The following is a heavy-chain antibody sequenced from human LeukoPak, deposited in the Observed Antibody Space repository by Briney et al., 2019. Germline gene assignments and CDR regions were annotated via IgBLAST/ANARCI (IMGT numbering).Heavy chain of an antibody. D-gene: IGHD5-24*01. J-gene: IGHJ6*03. CDR1: GYTFTSYD. CDR2: MNPNSGNT. Sequence: GASVKVSCKASGYTFTSYDINWVRQATGQGLEWMGWMNPNSGNTGYAQKFQGRVTMTRNTSISTAYMELSSLRSEDTAVYYCARGHGRRWLQLRWGYYYYYYMDVWGKGTTVTVSS. V-gene: IGHV1-8*01. CDR3: ARGHGRRWLQLRWGYYYYYYMDV.